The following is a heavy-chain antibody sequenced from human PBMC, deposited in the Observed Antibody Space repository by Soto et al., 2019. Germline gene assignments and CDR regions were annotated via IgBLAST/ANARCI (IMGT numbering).Heavy chain of an antibody. CDR2: ISGSGGST. D-gene: IGHD1-7*01. V-gene: IGHV3-23*01. CDR3: AKGNSWSPALVLDI. Sequence: XGSLILSCAASGFTFSSYSRNWVRQAPGKGLEWVSAISGSGGSTYYADSVKGRFTISRDSSKNTLYLQMNSLRAEDTAVYYCAKGNSWSPALVLDIWGQGTMVTVSS. CDR1: GFTFSSYS. J-gene: IGHJ3*02.